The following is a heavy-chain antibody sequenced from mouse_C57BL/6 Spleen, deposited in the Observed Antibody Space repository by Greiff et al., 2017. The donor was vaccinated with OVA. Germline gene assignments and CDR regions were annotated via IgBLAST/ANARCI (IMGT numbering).Heavy chain of an antibody. CDR3: ARMGYYGSSPYSDY. CDR1: GYTFTSYW. Sequence: QVQLQQPGAELVKPGASVKMSCTASGYTFTSYWITWVKQRPGQGLEWIGDIYPGSGSTNYDEKFQSKATLTVDTSSSTAYLQLSSLTSEDSAVYDCARMGYYGSSPYSDYWGQGTSVTVSS. CDR2: IYPGSGST. D-gene: IGHD1-1*01. V-gene: IGHV1-55*01. J-gene: IGHJ4*01.